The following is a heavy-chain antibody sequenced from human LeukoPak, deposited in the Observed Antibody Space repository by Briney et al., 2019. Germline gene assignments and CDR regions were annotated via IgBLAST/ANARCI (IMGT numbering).Heavy chain of an antibody. Sequence: SETLSLTCTVSGGSITNYYWSWIRQPPGKGLEWIGYISDSGLTRYNPSLKSRVTISVDTSKNLLSLRLRFVTAADTAMYYCARDGLTTSGGNWFDPWGQGTLVTVSS. CDR1: GGSITNYY. V-gene: IGHV4-59*01. J-gene: IGHJ5*02. CDR3: ARDGLTTSGGNWFDP. CDR2: ISDSGLT. D-gene: IGHD1-1*01.